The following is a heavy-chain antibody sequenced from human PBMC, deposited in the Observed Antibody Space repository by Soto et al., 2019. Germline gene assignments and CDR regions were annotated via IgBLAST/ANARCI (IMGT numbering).Heavy chain of an antibody. D-gene: IGHD3-10*01. CDR2: IYYSGST. CDR3: ASSSMVRGVHDYFDS. V-gene: IGHV4-30-4*01. Sequence: QVQLQESGPGLVKPSQTLSLTCTVSGGSISSGDYYWSWIRQPPGKGLEWIGYIYYSGSTYYNPSLKSRVTISVDTSKNQFPRKLSSVTAADTAVYYCASSSMVRGVHDYFDSWGQGPLVTVSS. CDR1: GGSISSGDYY. J-gene: IGHJ4*02.